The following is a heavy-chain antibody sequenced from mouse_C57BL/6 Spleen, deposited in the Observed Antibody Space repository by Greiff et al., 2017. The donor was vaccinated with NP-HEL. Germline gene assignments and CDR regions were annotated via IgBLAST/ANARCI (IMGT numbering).Heavy chain of an antibody. CDR3: AMKGTWYFDV. D-gene: IGHD3-3*01. V-gene: IGHV1-74*01. CDR1: GYTLTSYW. J-gene: IGHJ1*03. CDR2: IHPSDGDT. Sequence: QVQLQQPGAELVKPGASVKVSCKASGYTLTSYWMHWVKQRPGKGLEWIGRIHPSDGDTNYNKKLKGKATLTVDKSSSTAYMQLSSLTSEDSAVYYCAMKGTWYFDVWGTGTTVTVSS.